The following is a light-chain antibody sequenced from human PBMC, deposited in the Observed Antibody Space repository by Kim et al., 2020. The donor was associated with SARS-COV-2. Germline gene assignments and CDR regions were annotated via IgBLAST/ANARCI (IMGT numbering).Light chain of an antibody. Sequence: FMLTQPHSVSESPGKTVTISCTGSSCSIASNYVQWYQQRPGSAPTTVFYEDNQRPSGVPARFSGFIDSSSNSAFLTISGLKTEDEADYYCQSYDSSNHWVFGGGTKLTVL. V-gene: IGLV6-57*02. CDR1: SCSIASNY. CDR3: QSYDSSNHWV. J-gene: IGLJ3*02. CDR2: EDN.